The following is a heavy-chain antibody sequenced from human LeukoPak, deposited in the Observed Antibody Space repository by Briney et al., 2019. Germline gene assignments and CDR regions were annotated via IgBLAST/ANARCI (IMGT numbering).Heavy chain of an antibody. CDR1: GGSFSGYY. J-gene: IGHJ6*02. CDR3: ARSLLSDGMDV. D-gene: IGHD2-2*01. CDR2: IYYSGGT. V-gene: IGHV4-59*08. Sequence: SETLSLTCAVYGGSFSGYYWSWIRQPPGKGLEWIGYIYYSGGTNYNPSLKSRVTISVDTSKNQFSLKLSSVTAADTAVYYCARSLLSDGMDVWGQGTTVTVSS.